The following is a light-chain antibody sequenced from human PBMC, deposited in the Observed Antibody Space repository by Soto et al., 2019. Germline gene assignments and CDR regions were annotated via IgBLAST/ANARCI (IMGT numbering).Light chain of an antibody. CDR2: EGS. V-gene: IGLV2-23*01. Sequence: QSVLTQPASVSGSPEQSITISCTGSSSDFGYHNLDSWYQQLPGEAPKLLIYEGSKRPSGASNRFSGSKSDNTASLTTSALPAEDEDDYFCCSSPGGGSFVFGSGTKLTVL. CDR1: SSDFGYHNL. J-gene: IGLJ1*01. CDR3: CSSPGGGSFV.